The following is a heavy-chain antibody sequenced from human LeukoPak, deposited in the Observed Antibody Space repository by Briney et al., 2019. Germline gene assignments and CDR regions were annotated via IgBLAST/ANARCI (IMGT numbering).Heavy chain of an antibody. D-gene: IGHD3-10*01. CDR3: ASNTYYYGSGSYSRQIDY. CDR2: IIPIFGTA. CDR1: GGTFSSYA. J-gene: IGHJ4*02. V-gene: IGHV1-69*13. Sequence: SVKVSCKASGGTFSSYAISWVRQAPGQGLEWMGGIIPIFGTANYAQKFQGRVTITADEPTSTAYMELSSLRSEDTAVYYCASNTYYYGSGSYSRQIDYWGQGTLVTVSS.